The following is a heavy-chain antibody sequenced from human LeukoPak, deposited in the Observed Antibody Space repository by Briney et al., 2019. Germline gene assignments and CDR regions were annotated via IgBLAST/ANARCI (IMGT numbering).Heavy chain of an antibody. CDR1: RYTFIDYY. Sequence: GASVKVSCKASRYTFIDYYIHWVRQVPGQGLEWVGRINPNTGATYYAQKFQGRVTMTRDTSINTVYMELNSLRSDDAAVYYCARGPRSSSGYYESDYWGQGTLVTVSS. CDR3: ARGPRSSSGYYESDY. J-gene: IGHJ4*02. D-gene: IGHD3-22*01. V-gene: IGHV1-2*06. CDR2: INPNTGAT.